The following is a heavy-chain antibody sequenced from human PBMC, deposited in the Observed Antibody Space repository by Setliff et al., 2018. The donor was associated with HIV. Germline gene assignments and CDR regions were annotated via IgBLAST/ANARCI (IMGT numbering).Heavy chain of an antibody. D-gene: IGHD6-19*01. CDR2: IKQDGSEK. J-gene: IGHJ4*02. V-gene: IGHV3-7*01. Sequence: GGSLRLSCKTSGFTLTDFPMHWVRQTPDKGLEWVANIKQDGSEKNYVDSVKGRFTISRDTAKNSLYLQMNSLRVEDTAVYYCARDHWVAGLDYWGQGTLVTVSS. CDR1: GFTLTDFP. CDR3: ARDHWVAGLDY.